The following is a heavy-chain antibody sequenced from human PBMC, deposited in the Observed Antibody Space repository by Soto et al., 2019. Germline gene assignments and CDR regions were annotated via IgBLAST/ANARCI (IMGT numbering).Heavy chain of an antibody. CDR3: ARSAPPIDY. J-gene: IGHJ4*02. CDR1: GYIFTCYV. CDR2: INAGNGNT. Sequence: ASVKLSCKASGYIFTCYVMEWVRQAPGQRLEWMGWINAGNGNTKYSQKFQGRVTITRDTSANTAYMELSSLRSEDTAVYYCARSAPPIDYWGQGTLVTVSS. V-gene: IGHV1-3*01.